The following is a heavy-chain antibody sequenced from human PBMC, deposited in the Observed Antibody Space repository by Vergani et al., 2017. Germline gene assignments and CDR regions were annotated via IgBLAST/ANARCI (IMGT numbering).Heavy chain of an antibody. CDR1: GYTFTSYT. CDR3: AGDPRYSYGYTYYYGMDV. V-gene: IGHV1-69*09. CDR2: IIPILGIA. J-gene: IGHJ6*02. Sequence: QVQLVQSGAEVKKPGASVKVSCKASGYTFTSYTISWVRQAPGQGLEWMGRIIPILGIANYAQKFQGRVTITADKSTSTAYMELSSLRYEDTAVYYCAGDPRYSYGYTYYYGMDVWGQGTTVTVSS. D-gene: IGHD5-18*01.